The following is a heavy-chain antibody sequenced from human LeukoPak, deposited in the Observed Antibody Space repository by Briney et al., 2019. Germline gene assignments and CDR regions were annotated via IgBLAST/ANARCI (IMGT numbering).Heavy chain of an antibody. Sequence: PSETLSLTCTVSGGSISSYYWSWIRQPAGKGLEWIGRIYTSGSTNYNPSLKSRVTMSVDTSKNQFSLKLSSVTAADTAVYYCARDTPLRIGELFYGSDAFDIWGQGTMVTVSS. CDR3: ARDTPLRIGELFYGSDAFDI. D-gene: IGHD3-10*01. J-gene: IGHJ3*02. CDR1: GGSISSYY. V-gene: IGHV4-4*07. CDR2: IYTSGST.